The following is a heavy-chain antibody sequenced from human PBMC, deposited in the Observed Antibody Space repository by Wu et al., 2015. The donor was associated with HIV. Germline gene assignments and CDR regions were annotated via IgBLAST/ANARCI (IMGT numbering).Heavy chain of an antibody. CDR1: GYTLTELS. D-gene: IGHD2-2*01. V-gene: IGHV1-24*01. J-gene: IGHJ5*02. CDR3: ARASSSGWFDP. Sequence: QVQLVQSGAEVKKPGASVKVSCKVSGYTLTELSMHWVRQAPGKGLEWMGGFDPEDGETIYAQKFQGRVTMTRDTSTSTVYMELSSLRSEDTAVYYCARASSSGWFDPWGQGTLVAVSS. CDR2: FDPEDGET.